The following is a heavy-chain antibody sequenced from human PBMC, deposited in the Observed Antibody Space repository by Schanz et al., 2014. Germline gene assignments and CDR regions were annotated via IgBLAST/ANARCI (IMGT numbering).Heavy chain of an antibody. V-gene: IGHV1-8*01. Sequence: QVQLIQSGAEVKKPGASVKVSCTASGYTFTSYDINWVRQAPGHGLEWLGWMNPNSGNPGFAQKFRGRVTMTRNTSMSTAYIELHILTSEDTAVYYCARDRLECGAECYSVEVFEIWGQGTLVTVSS. CDR1: GYTFTSYD. J-gene: IGHJ4*02. D-gene: IGHD2-21*01. CDR2: MNPNSGNP. CDR3: ARDRLECGAECYSVEVFEI.